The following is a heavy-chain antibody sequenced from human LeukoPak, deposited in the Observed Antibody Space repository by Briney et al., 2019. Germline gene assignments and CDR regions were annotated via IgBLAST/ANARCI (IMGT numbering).Heavy chain of an antibody. CDR1: GFTFSSYS. J-gene: IGHJ3*02. Sequence: PGGSLRLSCAASGFTFSSYSMNWVRQAPGKGLEWVSSISSSSSYIYYADSVKGRFTISRDNAKKSLYLLMNSLRAEDTAVYYCARGDPDISFGEVGDAFDIWGQGTMVTVSS. CDR3: ARGDPDISFGEVGDAFDI. V-gene: IGHV3-21*01. CDR2: ISSSSSYI. D-gene: IGHD3-3*01.